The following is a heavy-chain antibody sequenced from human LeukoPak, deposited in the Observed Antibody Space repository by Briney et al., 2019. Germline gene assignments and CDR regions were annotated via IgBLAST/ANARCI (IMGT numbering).Heavy chain of an antibody. J-gene: IGHJ4*02. CDR3: AKDAQRGFDYSNSLEH. D-gene: IGHD4-11*01. CDR1: GFNFSHFG. Sequence: GGSLRLSCEAHGFNFSHFGMHWVRQAPGKGLEWVAVIWSDATNQYYGDSVKGRFTISRDNFKKTVSLQMDSLRAEDTAVYYGAKDAQRGFDYSNSLEHWGQGSLVTVSS. V-gene: IGHV3-33*06. CDR2: IWSDATNQ.